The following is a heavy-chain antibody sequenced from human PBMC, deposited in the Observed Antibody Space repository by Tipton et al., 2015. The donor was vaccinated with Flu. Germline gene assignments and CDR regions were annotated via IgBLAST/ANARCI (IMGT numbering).Heavy chain of an antibody. CDR2: ICHSGAA. V-gene: IGHV4-39*07. J-gene: IGHJ5*02. D-gene: IGHD2-21*02. CDR1: GGSISSSRYY. CDR3: TRDPSSTLTATRFDP. Sequence: TLSLTCTVSGGSISSSRYYWGWIRQPPGKGLEWIGCICHSGAAYYNPSLKSRVTISVDTSKNQISLKLSSVTAADTPVYYCTRDPSSTLTATRFDPWGQGTVVTVSS.